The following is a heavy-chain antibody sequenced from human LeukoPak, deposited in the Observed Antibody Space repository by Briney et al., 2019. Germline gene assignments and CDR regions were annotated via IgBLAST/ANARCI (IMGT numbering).Heavy chain of an antibody. CDR1: GGSISSYY. CDR3: ARLRYCSGGSCYWGAFDV. J-gene: IGHJ3*01. D-gene: IGHD2-15*01. V-gene: IGHV4-59*08. CDR2: IYYSGST. Sequence: EPSETLSLTCSVSGGSISSYYWSWVRQPPGKGLEWIGYIYYSGSTHYNPSLKSRVTISVDTSKNLFSLKLSSVTAAGTAVYYCARLRYCSGGSCYWGAFDVWGQGTMVTVSS.